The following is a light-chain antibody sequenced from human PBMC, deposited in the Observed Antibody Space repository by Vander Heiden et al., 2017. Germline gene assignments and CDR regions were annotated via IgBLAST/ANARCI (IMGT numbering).Light chain of an antibody. Sequence: QSALTQPRSVSGSPGPSFTISCPGTSSDVGGYNYVSWHQQHPGKAPKLMIYDVSKRPSGVPDRFSGSKSGNTASLTISGLHTDDEADYYCCSYAGRYTVLFGGGTKLTVL. J-gene: IGLJ2*01. V-gene: IGLV2-11*01. CDR1: SSDVGGYNY. CDR3: CSYAGRYTVL. CDR2: DVS.